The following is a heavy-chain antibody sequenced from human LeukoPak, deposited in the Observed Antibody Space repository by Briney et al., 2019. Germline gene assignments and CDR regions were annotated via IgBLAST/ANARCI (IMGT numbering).Heavy chain of an antibody. J-gene: IGHJ4*02. CDR2: IYYSGST. V-gene: IGHV4-61*01. CDR3: ARGVVVVVAATLAEFDY. CDR1: GGSVSSGSYY. D-gene: IGHD2-15*01. Sequence: SETLSLTCTVSGGSVSSGSYYWSWIRQPPGKGLEWIGYIYYSGSTNYNPSLKSRVTISVDTSKNQFSLKLSSVTAADTAVYYCARGVVVVVAATLAEFDYWGQGTLVSVSA.